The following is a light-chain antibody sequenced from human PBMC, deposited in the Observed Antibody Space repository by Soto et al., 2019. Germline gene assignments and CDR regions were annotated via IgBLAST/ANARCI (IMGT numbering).Light chain of an antibody. V-gene: IGKV1-33*01. J-gene: IGKJ5*01. CDR3: QQYDNLPIT. CDR2: ETS. Sequence: DIQMAQSPSSLSASVVDRVTITCRAGQNIAKYLNWYQQKPGKAPLLLIYETSKLEIGVPSRFAGSGSGTDFTLTISSLQPEDFATYYCQQYDNLPITFGQGTRLEIK. CDR1: QNIAKY.